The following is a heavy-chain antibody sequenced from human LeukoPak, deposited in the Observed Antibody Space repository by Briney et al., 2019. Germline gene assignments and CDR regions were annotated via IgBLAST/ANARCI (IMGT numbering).Heavy chain of an antibody. V-gene: IGHV4-59*08. CDR2: IHYRGNT. D-gene: IGHD3-10*01. CDR3: ARHLSSYGSGTYTAFDI. CDR1: SGSTRNYC. Sequence: PSETLSLTCTVSSGSTRNYCWSWVRRPPGEGLQWIGYIHYRGNTDYRPSLKSPVTISSDTSRISLKVTSVTAADRAVYYCARHLSSYGSGTYTAFDIWGQGAMVTVSS. J-gene: IGHJ3*02.